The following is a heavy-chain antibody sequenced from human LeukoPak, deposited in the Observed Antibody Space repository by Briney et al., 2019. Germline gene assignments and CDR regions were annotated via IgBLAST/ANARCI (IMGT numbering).Heavy chain of an antibody. Sequence: ASVKVSCKASGGTFSSYAISWVRQAPGQGLEWMGRIIPILGIANYAQKFQGRVTITADKSTSTAYMELSSLRSEDTAVYYCATEVFSMVRGVMPPDYWGQGTLVTVSS. D-gene: IGHD3-10*01. J-gene: IGHJ4*02. CDR2: IIPILGIA. CDR1: GGTFSSYA. V-gene: IGHV1-69*04. CDR3: ATEVFSMVRGVMPPDY.